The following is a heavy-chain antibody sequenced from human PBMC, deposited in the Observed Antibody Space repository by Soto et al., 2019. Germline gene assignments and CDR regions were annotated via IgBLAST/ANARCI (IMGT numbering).Heavy chain of an antibody. J-gene: IGHJ4*02. V-gene: IGHV3-64*01. CDR3: ASLFVGGYEDFDY. CDR2: ISSNGGST. D-gene: IGHD5-12*01. Sequence: PGGSLRLSCAASGFTFSSYAMHWVRQAPGKGLEYVSAISSNGGSTYYANSVKGRFTISRDNSKNTLYLQMGSLRAEDMAVYYCASLFVGGYEDFDYWGQGTLVTVSS. CDR1: GFTFSSYA.